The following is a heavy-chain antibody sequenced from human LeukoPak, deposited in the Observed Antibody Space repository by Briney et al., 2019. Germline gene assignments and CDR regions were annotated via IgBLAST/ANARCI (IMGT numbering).Heavy chain of an antibody. D-gene: IGHD6-25*01. CDR3: ARVAGYLPTRWFDP. Sequence: TSETLSLTCAVYGGSFSGFYWSWIRHVPGKGLEWIGEINYTGSTSYNPSLKSRVTISVDTSQNQFFLLLTSVTAADTAVYYCARVAGYLPTRWFDPWGQGAHVTVSS. CDR1: GGSFSGFY. CDR2: INYTGST. V-gene: IGHV4-34*01. J-gene: IGHJ5*02.